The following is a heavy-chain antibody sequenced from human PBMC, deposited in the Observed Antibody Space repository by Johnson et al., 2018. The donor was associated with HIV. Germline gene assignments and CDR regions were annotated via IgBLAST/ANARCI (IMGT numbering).Heavy chain of an antibody. CDR1: GFTFTSYG. D-gene: IGHD6-13*01. CDR2: IRYDGSNK. J-gene: IGHJ3*02. CDR3: ARELGSSWYGAFDI. Sequence: QVQLVESGGGVVQPGGSLRLSCAASGFTFTSYGMHWVRQAPGKGLEWVAFIRYDGSNKYYSDSVKGRFTISRDNSKNTLYLQMNSLRAEDTAVYYCARELGSSWYGAFDIWGQGTMVTVSS. V-gene: IGHV3-30*02.